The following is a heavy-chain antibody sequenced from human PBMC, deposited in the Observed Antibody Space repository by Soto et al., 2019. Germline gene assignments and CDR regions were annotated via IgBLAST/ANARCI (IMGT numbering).Heavy chain of an antibody. CDR1: GGSISSYY. J-gene: IGHJ3*02. CDR3: ARGDGYNLSAFDI. Sequence: GSLRLSCTVSGGSISSYYWSWIRQPPGKGLEWIGYIYYSGSTNYNPSLKSRVTISVDTSKNQFSLKLSSVTAADTAVYYCARGDGYNLSAFDIWGQGTMVTVS. CDR2: IYYSGST. V-gene: IGHV4-59*01. D-gene: IGHD5-12*01.